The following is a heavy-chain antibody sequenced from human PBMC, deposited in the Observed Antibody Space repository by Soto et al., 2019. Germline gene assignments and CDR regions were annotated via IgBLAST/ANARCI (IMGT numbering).Heavy chain of an antibody. V-gene: IGHV3-11*01. CDR2: ISSSGSTI. D-gene: IGHD3-3*01. CDR3: ARLISEPVRPLTIFGVLKGYYYMDV. J-gene: IGHJ6*03. CDR1: GFTFSDYY. Sequence: GGSLRLSCAASGFTFSDYYMSWIRQAPGKGLEWVSYISSSGSTIYYADSVKGRFTISRDNAKNSLYLQMNSLRAEDTAVYYCARLISEPVRPLTIFGVLKGYYYMDVWGKGTTVTVSS.